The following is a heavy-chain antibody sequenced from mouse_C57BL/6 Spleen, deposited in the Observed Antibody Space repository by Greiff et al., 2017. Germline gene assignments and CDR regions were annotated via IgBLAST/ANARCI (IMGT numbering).Heavy chain of an antibody. CDR3: AIITTVDYAMDY. Sequence: EVKLMESGGGLVKPGGSLKLSCAASGFTFSDYGMHWVRQAPEKGLEWVAYISSGSSTIYYADTVKGRFTISRDNAKNTLFLQMTSLRSEDTAMYYCAIITTVDYAMDYWGQGTSVTVSS. CDR2: ISSGSSTI. CDR1: GFTFSDYG. D-gene: IGHD1-1*01. J-gene: IGHJ4*01. V-gene: IGHV5-17*01.